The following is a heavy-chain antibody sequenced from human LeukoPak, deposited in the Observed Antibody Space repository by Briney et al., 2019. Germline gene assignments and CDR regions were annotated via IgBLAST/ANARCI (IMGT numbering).Heavy chain of an antibody. CDR3: ARFTPQGYGWGGYNRFDP. D-gene: IGHD3-16*01. Sequence: SETLSLTCTVSGGSISSYYWSWIRQPAGKGLEWIGYIYYSGSTNYNPSLTSRVTISVDTSKNQFSLNLTSVTAADTAVYYCARFTPQGYGWGGYNRFDPWGQGTLVTVSS. V-gene: IGHV4-59*01. CDR1: GGSISSYY. J-gene: IGHJ5*02. CDR2: IYYSGST.